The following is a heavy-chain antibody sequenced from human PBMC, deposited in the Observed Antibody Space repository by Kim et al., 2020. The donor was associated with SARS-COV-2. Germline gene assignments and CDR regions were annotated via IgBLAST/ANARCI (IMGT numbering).Heavy chain of an antibody. D-gene: IGHD6-6*01. CDR2: IWYDGSNK. J-gene: IGHJ4*01. V-gene: IGHV3-33*06. CDR1: GFTFSSYG. Sequence: GGSLRLSCAASGFTFSSYGMHWVRQAPGKGLEWVAVIWYDGSNKYYADSVKGRFTISRDNSKNTLYLQMNSLRAEDTALYYCAKGPWYSSSSNYFDYWG. CDR3: AKGPWYSSSSNYFDY.